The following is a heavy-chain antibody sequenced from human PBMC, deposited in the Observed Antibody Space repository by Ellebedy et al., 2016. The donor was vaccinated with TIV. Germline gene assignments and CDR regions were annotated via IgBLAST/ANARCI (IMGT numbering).Heavy chain of an antibody. D-gene: IGHD3-10*01. V-gene: IGHV3-7*02. CDR1: GFTFSRFW. J-gene: IGHJ3*02. Sequence: GESLKISXVVSGFTFSRFWMSWVRQAPGKGLEWVANIKEDGSEKKYVDSVKGRFTISRDNAKNSLYLQMNSLRAEDTAVYYCARRGTIAFDIWGQGTMVTVSS. CDR2: IKEDGSEK. CDR3: ARRGTIAFDI.